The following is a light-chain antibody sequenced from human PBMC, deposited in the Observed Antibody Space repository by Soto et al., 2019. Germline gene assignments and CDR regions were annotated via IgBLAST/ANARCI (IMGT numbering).Light chain of an antibody. Sequence: QSALTQPASVSGSPGQSITIPCTGTSSDVGGYNYVSWYQQHPGKTPKLMIYDVSNRPSGVSNRFSGSKSGNPASLTISGLQAEDEADYYCSSYTSRSTLGVFGGGTKLTVL. V-gene: IGLV2-14*01. CDR2: DVS. CDR3: SSYTSRSTLGV. J-gene: IGLJ2*01. CDR1: SSDVGGYNY.